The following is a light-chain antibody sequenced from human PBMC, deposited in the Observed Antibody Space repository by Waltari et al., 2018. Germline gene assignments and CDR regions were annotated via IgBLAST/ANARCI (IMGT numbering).Light chain of an antibody. CDR3: QQYEDYWT. CDR1: QSISSW. Sequence: DIQMTQSPSTLSASVGDTITITCRASQSISSWLAWYQQMPGKAPKLLIYKASILENGVPSRFSGSGSGTEFTLTISSLQPDDFATYYCQQYEDYWTFGPGTKVYLK. CDR2: KAS. J-gene: IGKJ1*01. V-gene: IGKV1-5*03.